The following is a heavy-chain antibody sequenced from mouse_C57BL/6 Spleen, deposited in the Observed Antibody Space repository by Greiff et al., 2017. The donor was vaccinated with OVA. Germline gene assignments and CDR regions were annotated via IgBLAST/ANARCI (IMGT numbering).Heavy chain of an antibody. CDR1: GYSFTGYF. J-gene: IGHJ2*01. CDR2: INPYNGDT. D-gene: IGHD2-3*01. Sequence: VQLKESGPELVKPGDSVKISCKASGYSFTGYFMNWVMQSHGKSLEWIGRINPYNGDTFYNQKFKDKATLTVDKSSSTAYMQLSSLTSEDSAVYYCARGDGYRIDYWGQGTTLTVSS. V-gene: IGHV1-20*01. CDR3: ARGDGYRIDY.